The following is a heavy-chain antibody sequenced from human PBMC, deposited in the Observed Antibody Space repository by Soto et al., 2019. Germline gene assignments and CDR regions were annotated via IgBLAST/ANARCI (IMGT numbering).Heavy chain of an antibody. J-gene: IGHJ4*02. CDR2: TYYRSKWST. Sequence: PSQTLSLTCAISGDTVSSKSATWNWIRQSPSRGLEWVGRTYYRSKWSTDYAVSVKGRITVSPDTYKNQFSLQLNSVTPEETAVYYCARALAGSYDYWGQGTLVTVSS. CDR1: GDTVSSKSAT. D-gene: IGHD1-26*01. V-gene: IGHV6-1*01. CDR3: ARALAGSYDY.